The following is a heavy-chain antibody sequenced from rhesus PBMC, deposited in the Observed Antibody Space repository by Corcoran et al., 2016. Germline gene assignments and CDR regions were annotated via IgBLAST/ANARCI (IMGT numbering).Heavy chain of an antibody. Sequence: QVQLQESGPGLVKPSETLSLTCAVSGYSLSSGYYWGWIRQPPGKGLEYSGYIRGNSRRTYHQPALKSLVTISKDASKHQLSLKLGSVTAADTAVYYCARDEGCSSTYCRDYWGQGVLVTVSS. V-gene: IGHV4-99*02. J-gene: IGHJ4*01. CDR2: IRGNSRRT. CDR3: ARDEGCSSTYCRDY. D-gene: IGHD2-15*01. CDR1: GYSLSSGYY.